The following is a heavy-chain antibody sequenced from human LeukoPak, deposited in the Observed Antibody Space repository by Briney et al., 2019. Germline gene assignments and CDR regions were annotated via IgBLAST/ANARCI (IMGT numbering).Heavy chain of an antibody. J-gene: IGHJ4*02. Sequence: GGSLRLSCAASGFTFSSYWMSWVRQAPGKGLEWVSVIYSGGSTYYADSVKGRFTISRDNSKNTLYLQMNSLRAEDTAVYYCARVYSSGWDRYYFDYWGQGTLVTVSS. CDR1: GFTFSSYW. CDR3: ARVYSSGWDRYYFDY. V-gene: IGHV3-66*01. D-gene: IGHD6-19*01. CDR2: IYSGGST.